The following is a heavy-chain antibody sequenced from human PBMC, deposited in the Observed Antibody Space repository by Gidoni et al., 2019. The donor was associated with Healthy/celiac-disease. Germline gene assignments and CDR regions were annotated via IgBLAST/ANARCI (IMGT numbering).Heavy chain of an antibody. D-gene: IGHD2-21*02. CDR3: ARDEGGGDAAPFDY. CDR1: GGTFSSYA. J-gene: IGHJ4*02. CDR2: IIPILGIA. V-gene: IGHV1-69*04. Sequence: QVQLVQSGAEVKKPGSAVKVSCKASGGTFSSYASSWVRQAPGQGLEWMGRIIPILGIANYAQKFQGRVTITADKSTSTAYMELSSLRSEDTAVYYCARDEGGGDAAPFDYWGQGTLVTVSS.